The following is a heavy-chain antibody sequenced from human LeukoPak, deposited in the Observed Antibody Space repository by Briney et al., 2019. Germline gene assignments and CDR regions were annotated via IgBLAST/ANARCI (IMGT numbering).Heavy chain of an antibody. Sequence: GGSLRLSCAASGFTFSSYAMHWVRQAPGKGLEWVAVISYDGSNKYYADSVKGRFTISRDNSKNTLYLQMNSLRAEDTAVYYCAIDGTDRGYQLLSALGWYFDLWGRGTLVTVSS. CDR1: GFTFSSYA. CDR3: AIDGTDRGYQLLSALGWYFDL. J-gene: IGHJ2*01. V-gene: IGHV3-30*01. D-gene: IGHD2-2*01. CDR2: ISYDGSNK.